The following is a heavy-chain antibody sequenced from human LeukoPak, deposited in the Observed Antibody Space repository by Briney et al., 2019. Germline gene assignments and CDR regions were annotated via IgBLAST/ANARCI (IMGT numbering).Heavy chain of an antibody. D-gene: IGHD6-19*01. V-gene: IGHV1-18*04. CDR2: ISGHSANY. CDR1: GYSFVNYG. J-gene: IGHJ4*02. Sequence: ASVKVSCKASGYSFVNYGISWVRQAPGQGLEWMAWISGHSANYFYAQQLQGRVTVTKDTSASIAYLELTGLGFDDTAVYYCARDLSIEVPSVTDYWGQGTRVTVS. CDR3: ARDLSIEVPSVTDY.